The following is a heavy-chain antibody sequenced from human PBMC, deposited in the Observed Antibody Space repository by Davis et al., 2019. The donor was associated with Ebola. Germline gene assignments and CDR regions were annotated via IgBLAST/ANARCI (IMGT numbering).Heavy chain of an antibody. J-gene: IGHJ4*02. D-gene: IGHD3-22*01. CDR1: GFTFSSYA. CDR3: AKEILPYYYDSSGYPIDY. V-gene: IGHV3-23*01. CDR2: ISGSGGST. Sequence: GESLKISCAASGFTFSSYAMSWVRQAPGKGLEWVSAISGSGGSTYYADSVKGRFTISRDNSKNTLYLQMNSLRAEDTAVYYCAKEILPYYYDSSGYPIDYWGQGTLVTVSS.